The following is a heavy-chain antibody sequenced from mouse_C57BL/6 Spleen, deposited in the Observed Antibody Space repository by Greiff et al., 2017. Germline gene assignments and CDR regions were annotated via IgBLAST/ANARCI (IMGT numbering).Heavy chain of an antibody. CDR1: GYTFTSYW. J-gene: IGHJ4*01. CDR2: IDPSDSYT. Sequence: QVQLQQPGAELVKPGASVKLSCKASGYTFTSYWMQWVKQRPGQGLEWIGEIDPSDSYTNYNQKFKGKSTLTVDKSSSTAYMQLSSLTSEDSAVYYCARRDPHYYAMDYWGQGTSVTVSS. CDR3: ARRDPHYYAMDY. V-gene: IGHV1-50*01.